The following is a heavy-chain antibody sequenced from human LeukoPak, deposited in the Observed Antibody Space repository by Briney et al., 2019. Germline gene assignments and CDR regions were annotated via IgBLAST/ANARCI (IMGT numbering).Heavy chain of an antibody. Sequence: GGSLRLSCAASGFTFSNAWMSWVRQAPGKGLEWVGRIKSKTDGGTTDYAAPVKGRFTISRDDSKNTLYLQMNSLKTEDTAVYYCTTDSPESYYYDSSGYYYAYWGQGTLVTVSS. V-gene: IGHV3-15*01. CDR1: GFTFSNAW. D-gene: IGHD3-22*01. CDR3: TTDSPESYYYDSSGYYYAY. CDR2: IKSKTDGGTT. J-gene: IGHJ4*02.